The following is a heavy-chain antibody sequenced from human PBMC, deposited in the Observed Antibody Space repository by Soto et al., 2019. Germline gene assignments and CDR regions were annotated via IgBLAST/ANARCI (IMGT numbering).Heavy chain of an antibody. V-gene: IGHV5-10-1*01. D-gene: IGHD3-10*01. J-gene: IGHJ6*02. CDR2: IDPSDSYT. CDR1: GYSFTSYW. Sequence: GESLKISCKGSGYSFTSYWISWVRQMPGKGLEWMGRIDPSDSYTNYSPSFQGHVTISADKSISTAYLQWSSLKASDTAMYYCARLRGRRDGYNYYYYGTDVWGQGTTVTVSS. CDR3: ARLRGRRDGYNYYYYGTDV.